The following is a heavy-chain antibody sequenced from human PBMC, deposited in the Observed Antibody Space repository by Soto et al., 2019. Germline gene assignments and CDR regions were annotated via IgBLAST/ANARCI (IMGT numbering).Heavy chain of an antibody. Sequence: QVQLVESGGGVVQPGRSLRLSCAASGFTFSSYAMHWVRQAPGKGLEWVAVISYDGSNKHYADSVKGRFTIFRDNSKNTLYLQTNSLIAEDTAVYYCARDWGSGWTAPSGYWGQGTLVTVSS. CDR2: ISYDGSNK. CDR3: ARDWGSGWTAPSGY. V-gene: IGHV3-30-3*01. J-gene: IGHJ4*02. CDR1: GFTFSSYA. D-gene: IGHD6-19*01.